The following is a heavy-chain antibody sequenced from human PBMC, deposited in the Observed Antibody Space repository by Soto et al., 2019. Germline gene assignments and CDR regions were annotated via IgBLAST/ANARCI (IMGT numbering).Heavy chain of an antibody. CDR1: GFTFSSYG. D-gene: IGHD3-10*01. V-gene: IGHV3-30*03. Sequence: QVQLVESGGGVVQPGRSLRLSCAASGFTFSSYGMHWVRQAPGKGLEWVAVISYDGSNKYYADSVKGRFTISRDNSKKTLSLQMNSLRAEDTAVYYCAPWFGAFDYWGQGTLVTVSS. J-gene: IGHJ4*02. CDR2: ISYDGSNK. CDR3: APWFGAFDY.